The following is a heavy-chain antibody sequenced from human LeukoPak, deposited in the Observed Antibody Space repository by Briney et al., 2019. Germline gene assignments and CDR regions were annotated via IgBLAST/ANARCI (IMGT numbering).Heavy chain of an antibody. Sequence: GGSLRLSCAASGFTFSSYGMHWVRQAPWKGLEWVSGISWNSGSIGYADSVKGRFTISRDDAKNSLYLQMNSLRAEDTALYYCAKAGGYCSGGSCYYNWFDPWGQGTLVTVSS. J-gene: IGHJ5*02. V-gene: IGHV3-9*01. CDR3: AKAGGYCSGGSCYYNWFDP. CDR2: ISWNSGSI. D-gene: IGHD2-15*01. CDR1: GFTFSSYG.